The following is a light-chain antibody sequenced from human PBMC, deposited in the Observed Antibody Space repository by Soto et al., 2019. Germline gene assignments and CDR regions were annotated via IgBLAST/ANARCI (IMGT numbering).Light chain of an antibody. CDR3: QQYNSFPLT. Sequence: DIQMTQSPSTLSASVGDRVTITCRASQSFSSWLAWYQKKPGKAPKLLIYKASSLESGVPSRFSGSGSGTEFTLTISSLQPDDFATYYCQQYNSFPLTFGGGTKVEIK. J-gene: IGKJ4*01. CDR1: QSFSSW. V-gene: IGKV1-5*03. CDR2: KAS.